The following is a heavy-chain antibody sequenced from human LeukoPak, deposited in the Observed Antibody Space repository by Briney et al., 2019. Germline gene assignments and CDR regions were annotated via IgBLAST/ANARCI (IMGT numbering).Heavy chain of an antibody. CDR3: AKETYYYGSGSHY. J-gene: IGHJ4*02. D-gene: IGHD3-10*01. CDR1: GFTFSSHA. Sequence: GGSLRLSCAASGFTFSSHAMTWVRQAPGKGLEWVSTITGSGLSTYYADSVKGRFTISRDNSKNTLYLQMNSLRAEDTAVYYCAKETYYYGSGSHYWGQGTLVTVSS. CDR2: ITGSGLST. V-gene: IGHV3-23*01.